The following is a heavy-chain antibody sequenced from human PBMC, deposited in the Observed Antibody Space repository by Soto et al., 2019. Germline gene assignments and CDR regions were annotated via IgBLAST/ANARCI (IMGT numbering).Heavy chain of an antibody. CDR2: ISSNGGST. Sequence: EVQLVESGGGLVQPGGSLRLSCAASGFTFSSYAMHWVRQAPGKGLEYVSAISSNGGSTYYANSVMGRFTISRDNSKNPLSLQMGSLRAEDMAVYYCARRQGVIPSAGLDVWGQGTTVTVSS. V-gene: IGHV3-64*01. D-gene: IGHD2-21*01. J-gene: IGHJ6*02. CDR1: GFTFSSYA. CDR3: ARRQGVIPSAGLDV.